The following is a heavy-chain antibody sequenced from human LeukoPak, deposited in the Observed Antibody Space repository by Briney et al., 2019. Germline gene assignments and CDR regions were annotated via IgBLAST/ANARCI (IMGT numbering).Heavy chain of an antibody. Sequence: GGSLRLSCAASGFTFSNYGMNWVRQAPGKGLEWVSALSSSGGSTYYADSVKGRFTISRDNSKNTLYLQMNSLRAEDTAVYYCAKEDSRSRYFDYWGQGTLVTVSS. CDR3: AKEDSRSRYFDY. CDR1: GFTFSNYG. J-gene: IGHJ4*02. V-gene: IGHV3-23*01. CDR2: LSSSGGST. D-gene: IGHD6-6*01.